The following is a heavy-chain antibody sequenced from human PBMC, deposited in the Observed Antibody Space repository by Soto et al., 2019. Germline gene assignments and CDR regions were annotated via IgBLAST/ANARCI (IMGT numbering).Heavy chain of an antibody. V-gene: IGHV3-66*01. CDR2: IYSAGSA. J-gene: IGHJ5*02. Sequence: PGGSLRLSCAASGFTVSSYYMSWVRQAPGKGLEWVSVIYSAGSADFADSVKGRFTISRDNSKNTLYLQMSSLRAEDTAVYYCAKDRGLLRWPLNWFDPWGQGTLVTVSS. CDR1: GFTVSSYY. CDR3: AKDRGLLRWPLNWFDP. D-gene: IGHD4-17*01.